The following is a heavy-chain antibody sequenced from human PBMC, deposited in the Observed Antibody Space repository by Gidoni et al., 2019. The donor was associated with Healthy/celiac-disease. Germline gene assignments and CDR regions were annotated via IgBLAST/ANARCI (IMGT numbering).Heavy chain of an antibody. J-gene: IGHJ5*02. CDR3: ARHKTLYSSGWYSGWFDP. CDR1: GFTFSSYE. Sequence: EVQLVESGGGLVQPGGSLRLSCAASGFTFSSYEMNWVRQAPGKGLEWVSYISSSGSTIYYADSVKGRFTISRDNAKNSLYLQMNSLRAEDTAVYYCARHKTLYSSGWYSGWFDPWGQGTLVTVSS. CDR2: ISSSGSTI. V-gene: IGHV3-48*03. D-gene: IGHD6-19*01.